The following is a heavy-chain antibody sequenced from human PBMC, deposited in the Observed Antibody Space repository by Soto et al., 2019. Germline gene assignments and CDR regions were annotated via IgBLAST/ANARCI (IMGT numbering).Heavy chain of an antibody. CDR2: IWYDGSNK. Sequence: QVQLVESGGGVVQPGTSLRLSCAASGFTFSSHGMHWVRQAPGKGLESVAVIWYDGSNKYYADSVKGRFTISRDQSKNTLYLQMNSLRAEDTAVYFCARINTRTVVDLGLDQWGQGTLVTVSS. V-gene: IGHV3-33*01. CDR1: GFTFSSHG. J-gene: IGHJ4*02. CDR3: ARINTRTVVDLGLDQ. D-gene: IGHD1-1*01.